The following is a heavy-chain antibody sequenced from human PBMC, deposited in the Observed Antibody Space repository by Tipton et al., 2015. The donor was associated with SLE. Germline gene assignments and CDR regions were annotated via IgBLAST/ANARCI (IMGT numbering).Heavy chain of an antibody. V-gene: IGHV3-7*01. CDR2: INLDGSGT. J-gene: IGHJ3*01. CDR3: ASGILTGNAAFDV. D-gene: IGHD3-9*01. Sequence: SLRLSCVVSEFTFSEYWMSWVRQAPGKGLERVANINLDGSGTYYVDAVRGRFTISRDNAKNSLYLQMDSLRAEDTAVYYCASGILTGNAAFDVWGQGTMVTVSP. CDR1: EFTFSEYW.